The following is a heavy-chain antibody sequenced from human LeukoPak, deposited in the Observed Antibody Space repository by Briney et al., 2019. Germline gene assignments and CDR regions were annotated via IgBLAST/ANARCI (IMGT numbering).Heavy chain of an antibody. CDR1: GGTFSSYA. V-gene: IGHV1-69*05. Sequence: SVKVSCKASGGTFSSYAISWVRQAPGQGLEWMGGIIPIFGTANYAQKFQGRVTITTDESTSTAYMELSSLRSEDTAVYYCARGGYCSSTSCYGDYYYYMDVWGKGTTVTVSS. CDR3: ARGGYCSSTSCYGDYYYYMDV. J-gene: IGHJ6*03. D-gene: IGHD2-2*01. CDR2: IIPIFGTA.